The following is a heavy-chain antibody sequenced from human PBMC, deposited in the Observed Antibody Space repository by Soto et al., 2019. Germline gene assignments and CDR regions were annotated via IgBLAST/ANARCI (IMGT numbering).Heavy chain of an antibody. Sequence: QVQLEQSGPEVKKPGASMTVSCKASGYTFTGHYMHWVQQAPGQGPEWMGWINPKTGGTNSAQRFQGRVTLTSDTSIRTAYLEMNSLTSNDTAVYYCVRGYMWKPPGALGFWGQGTLLTVSS. CDR3: VRGYMWKPPGALGF. J-gene: IGHJ4*02. V-gene: IGHV1-2*02. D-gene: IGHD2-2*02. CDR2: INPKTGGT. CDR1: GYTFTGHY.